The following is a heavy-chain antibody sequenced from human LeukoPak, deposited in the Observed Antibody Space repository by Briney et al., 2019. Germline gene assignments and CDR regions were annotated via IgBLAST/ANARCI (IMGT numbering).Heavy chain of an antibody. J-gene: IGHJ4*02. CDR2: IKSKTDGGTT. V-gene: IGHV3-15*01. CDR3: AREGSSSFDY. CDR1: GFTFSNAW. D-gene: IGHD6-13*01. Sequence: GGSLRLSCAASGFTFSNAWMSWVRQAPGKGLEWVGRIKSKTDGGTTDYAAPVKGRFTISRDDSKNTLYLQMNSLRAEDTAVYYCAREGSSSFDYWGQGTLVTVSS.